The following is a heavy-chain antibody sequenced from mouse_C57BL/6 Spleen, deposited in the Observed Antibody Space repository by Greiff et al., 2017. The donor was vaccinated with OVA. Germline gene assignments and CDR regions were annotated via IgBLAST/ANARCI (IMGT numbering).Heavy chain of an antibody. Sequence: EVKVVESGGGLVKPGGSLKLSCAASGFTFSSYTMSWVRQTPEKRLEWVATISGGGGNTYYPDSVKGRFTISRDNAKNTLYLQMSSLRSEDTALYYCARRGNYVGYYFDYWGQGTTLTVSS. V-gene: IGHV5-9*01. D-gene: IGHD2-1*01. J-gene: IGHJ2*01. CDR3: ARRGNYVGYYFDY. CDR2: ISGGGGNT. CDR1: GFTFSSYT.